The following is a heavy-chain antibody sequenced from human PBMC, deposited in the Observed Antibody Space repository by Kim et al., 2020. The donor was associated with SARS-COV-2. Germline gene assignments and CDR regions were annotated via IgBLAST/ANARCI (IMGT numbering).Heavy chain of an antibody. Sequence: YYAESVKGRFTISRYDATNSLYLQMNCLRAEDTAVYYCVRDLFGYSDMDVWGQGTTVTVSS. D-gene: IGHD3-10*02. V-gene: IGHV3-11*04. CDR3: VRDLFGYSDMDV. J-gene: IGHJ6*02.